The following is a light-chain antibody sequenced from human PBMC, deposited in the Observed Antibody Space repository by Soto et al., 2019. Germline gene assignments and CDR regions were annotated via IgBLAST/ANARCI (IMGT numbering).Light chain of an antibody. CDR3: SSYTSSSTYV. V-gene: IGLV2-14*03. CDR2: DVS. CDR1: SSDIGDYKY. Sequence: QSVLTQPASVSGSPGQSITISCTGTSSDIGDYKYVSWYQQHPGNPPKLIIYDVSDRPSGVSNRFSGSKSGNTASLTISGLQAEDEADYYCSSYTSSSTYVFGTGTQLTVL. J-gene: IGLJ1*01.